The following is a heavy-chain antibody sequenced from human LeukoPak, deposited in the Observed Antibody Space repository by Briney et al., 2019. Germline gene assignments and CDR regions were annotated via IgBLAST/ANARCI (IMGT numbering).Heavy chain of an antibody. Sequence: GGSLRHSCAPSGVPFTIDSMNWVRQSPGKGVGRVAYIISGINTIYYSDLVKGRVTVSRDNAKNSLDLQMNSLRGEDTAVYYCVRACAPAYCTGSSCAFDYWGQGSLVTVSS. J-gene: IGHJ4*02. V-gene: IGHV3-48*01. CDR1: GVPFTIDS. CDR2: IISGINTI. CDR3: VRACAPAYCTGSSCAFDY. D-gene: IGHD2-15*01.